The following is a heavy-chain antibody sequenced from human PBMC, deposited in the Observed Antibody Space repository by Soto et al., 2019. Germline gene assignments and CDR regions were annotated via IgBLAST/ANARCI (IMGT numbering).Heavy chain of an antibody. CDR3: AKALAYSYYGMDV. CDR1: GFTFTKYA. D-gene: IGHD2-21*01. Sequence: SLRLSCAASGFTFTKYAMSWVRQAPGKGLEWVSLISWDGGSTYYADSVKGRFTISRDNSKNSLYLQMNSLRTEDTALYYCAKALAYSYYGMDVWGQGTTLTVSS. V-gene: IGHV3-43*01. J-gene: IGHJ6*02. CDR2: ISWDGGST.